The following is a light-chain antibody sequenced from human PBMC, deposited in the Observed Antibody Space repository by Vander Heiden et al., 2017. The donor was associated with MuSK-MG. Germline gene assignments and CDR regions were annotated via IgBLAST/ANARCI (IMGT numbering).Light chain of an antibody. V-gene: IGKV1-5*03. CDR1: QSISSW. CDR3: QQYNSLVT. CDR2: KAS. J-gene: IGKJ1*01. Sequence: DIQMTQSPSTLSASVGDRVTITCRASQSISSWLAWYQQKPRKAPKRLNYKASRLESGVPSRFSGSGSGTEFTLTSSSLQPDDFANYYCQQYNSLVTFGQGTKVEIK.